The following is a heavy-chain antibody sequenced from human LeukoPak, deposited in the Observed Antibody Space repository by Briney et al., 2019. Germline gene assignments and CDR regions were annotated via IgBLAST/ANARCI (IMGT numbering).Heavy chain of an antibody. V-gene: IGHV1-2*02. Sequence: ASVKVSCKASGYTFTGYYMHWVRQAPGQGLEWMGWINPNSGGTNYAQKFQGRVTMTRDTSIGTAYMELSRLRSDDTAVYYCARDQGSSSWYNPNFDYWGQGTLVTVSS. CDR3: ARDQGSSSWYNPNFDY. J-gene: IGHJ4*02. CDR1: GYTFTGYY. D-gene: IGHD6-13*01. CDR2: INPNSGGT.